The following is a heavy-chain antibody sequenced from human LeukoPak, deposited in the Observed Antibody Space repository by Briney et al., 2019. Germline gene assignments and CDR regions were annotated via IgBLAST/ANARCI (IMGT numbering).Heavy chain of an antibody. CDR2: IYYSGST. CDR1: GGSISCGGYY. D-gene: IGHD6-13*01. CDR3: ARGIQSSFDI. Sequence: SETLSLTCTVSGGSISCGGYYWSWIRQHPGRGLEWIGYIYYSGSTYYNPSLKSRVTISVDTSKNQFSLKLSSVTAADTAVYYCARGIQSSFDIWGPGTIVTVSS. V-gene: IGHV4-31*03. J-gene: IGHJ3*02.